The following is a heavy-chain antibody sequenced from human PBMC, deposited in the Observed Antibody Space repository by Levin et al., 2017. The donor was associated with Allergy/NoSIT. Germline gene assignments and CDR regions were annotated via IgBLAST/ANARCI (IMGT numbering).Heavy chain of an antibody. CDR3: ARHLHLTTAYYYGMDV. J-gene: IGHJ6*02. CDR2: IYYSGST. Sequence: PSETLSLTCTVSGGSISSSSYYWGWIRQPPGTGLEWIGSIYYSGSTYYNPSLKSRVTISVDTSKNQFSLKLSSVTAADTAVYYCARHLHLTTAYYYGMDVWGQGTTVTVSS. V-gene: IGHV4-39*01. CDR1: GGSISSSSYY. D-gene: IGHD4-11*01.